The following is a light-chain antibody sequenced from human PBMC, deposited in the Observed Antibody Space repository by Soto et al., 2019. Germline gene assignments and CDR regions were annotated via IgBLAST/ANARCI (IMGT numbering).Light chain of an antibody. CDR2: NAS. CDR3: QQRGDWPPIT. CDR1: QSVSTF. V-gene: IGKV3-11*01. J-gene: IGKJ5*01. Sequence: EIVLTQSPGTLSLSPGESATLSCRASQSVSTFLAWFQQKPGQPPRLLIYNASNRTTGIPARFSGSGSGTDFTLTISSLEPEDFAVYYCQQRGDWPPITFGQGTRLEIK.